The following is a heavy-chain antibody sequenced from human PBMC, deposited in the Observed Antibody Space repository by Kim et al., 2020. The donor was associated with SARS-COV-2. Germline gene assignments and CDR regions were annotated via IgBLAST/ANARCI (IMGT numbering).Heavy chain of an antibody. V-gene: IGHV3-30*02. Sequence: DSVRVRCTISRDDSKNAVYLELNSLRDEDSAVYYCATEGGTSGRCGYFDSWGQGTLVTVSS. J-gene: IGHJ4*02. CDR3: ATEGGTSGRCGYFDS. D-gene: IGHD2-15*01.